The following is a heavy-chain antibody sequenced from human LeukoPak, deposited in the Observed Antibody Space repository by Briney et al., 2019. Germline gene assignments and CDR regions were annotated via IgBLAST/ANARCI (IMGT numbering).Heavy chain of an antibody. V-gene: IGHV4-34*01. D-gene: IGHD1-26*01. CDR3: ARGLLSGSYSYYFDY. CDR2: INHSGST. Sequence: PSETLSLTCAVYGGSFRGYYWSWIRQPPGKGLEWIGEINHSGSTNYNPSLKSRVTISVDTSKNQFSLKLSSVTAADTAVYYCARGLLSGSYSYYFDYWGQGTLVTVSS. CDR1: GGSFRGYY. J-gene: IGHJ4*02.